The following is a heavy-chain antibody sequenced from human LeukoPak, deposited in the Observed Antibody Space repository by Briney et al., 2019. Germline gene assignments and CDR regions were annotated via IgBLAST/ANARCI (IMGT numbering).Heavy chain of an antibody. CDR2: IWPDGTIQ. V-gene: IGHV3-33*01. CDR3: ARHNHDWGWDF. Sequence: GRSLRLSCAASGFTFSYYGMHWVRQAPGKGLEWLAVIWPDGTIQYYAGPVKGRFTISRDNSKNTLYLQLTGLRADDSAVYYCARHNHDWGWDFWGQGAQVTVSS. CDR1: GFTFSYYG. J-gene: IGHJ4*02. D-gene: IGHD2-8*02.